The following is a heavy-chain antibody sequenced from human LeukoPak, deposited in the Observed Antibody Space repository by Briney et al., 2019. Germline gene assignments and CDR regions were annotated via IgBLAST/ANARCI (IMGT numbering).Heavy chain of an antibody. CDR2: IYYSGST. Sequence: PSETLSLTCTVSGGSISSSSYYWGWIRQPPGKGLEWIGSIYYSGSTYYNPSLKSRVTISVDTSKNQFSLKLSSVTAADTAVYYCARGGPGYSYDWFDPWGQGTLVTVSS. CDR3: ARGGPGYSYDWFDP. CDR1: GGSISSSSYY. V-gene: IGHV4-39*07. J-gene: IGHJ5*02. D-gene: IGHD5-18*01.